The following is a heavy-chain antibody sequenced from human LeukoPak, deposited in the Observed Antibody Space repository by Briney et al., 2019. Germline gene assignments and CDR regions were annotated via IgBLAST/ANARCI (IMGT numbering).Heavy chain of an antibody. Sequence: GRSLRLSCAASGFTFSSYAMHWVRQAPGKGLEWVAVISYDGSNKYYADSVKGRFTISRDNSKNTLYLQMNSLRAEDTAVYYCGRDYYGMDVWGQGTTVTVSS. CDR1: GFTFSSYA. CDR2: ISYDGSNK. J-gene: IGHJ6*02. CDR3: GRDYYGMDV. V-gene: IGHV3-30-3*01.